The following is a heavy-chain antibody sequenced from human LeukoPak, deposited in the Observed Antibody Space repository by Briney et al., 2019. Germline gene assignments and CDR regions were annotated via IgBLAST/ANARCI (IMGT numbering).Heavy chain of an antibody. V-gene: IGHV1-2*02. CDR1: GYTFTGYY. CDR2: INPNSGGT. CDR3: ARANIVVVPAALLYNWFDP. J-gene: IGHJ5*02. D-gene: IGHD2-2*01. Sequence: ASVKVSCRASGYTFTGYYMHWVRQAPGQGLEWMGWINPNSGGTNYAQKFQGRVTMTRDTSISTAYMELSRLRSDDTAVYYCARANIVVVPAALLYNWFDPWGQGTLVTVSS.